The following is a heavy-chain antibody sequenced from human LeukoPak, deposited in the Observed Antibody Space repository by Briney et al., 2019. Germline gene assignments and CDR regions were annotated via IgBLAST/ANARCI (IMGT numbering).Heavy chain of an antibody. J-gene: IGHJ4*02. Sequence: GGSLRLSCAASGFTFSSYGMHGVRQAPGKGLEGVAVIWYDGSNKYYADSVKGRFTISRDNSKNTLYLQMNSLRAEDTAVYYCARDRDRTLRYCSGGSCYAFDYWGQGTLVTVSS. CDR3: ARDRDRTLRYCSGGSCYAFDY. V-gene: IGHV3-33*01. CDR1: GFTFSSYG. CDR2: IWYDGSNK. D-gene: IGHD2-15*01.